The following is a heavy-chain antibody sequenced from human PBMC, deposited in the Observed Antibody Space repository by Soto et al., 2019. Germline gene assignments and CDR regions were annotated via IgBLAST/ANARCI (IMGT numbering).Heavy chain of an antibody. V-gene: IGHV3-49*03. D-gene: IGHD4-17*01. CDR3: SRVDVPPVTPFDY. CDR2: IKSKAYGGTT. CDR1: GFTFGDYA. Sequence: PGGSLRLSCTASGFTFGDYAMSCFRQAPGKGLEWVGFIKSKAYGGTTEYAASVKGRFTISRDDSKSIAYLQMNSLETEDTAVYYCSRVDVPPVTPFDYWGQGTLVTVSS. J-gene: IGHJ4*02.